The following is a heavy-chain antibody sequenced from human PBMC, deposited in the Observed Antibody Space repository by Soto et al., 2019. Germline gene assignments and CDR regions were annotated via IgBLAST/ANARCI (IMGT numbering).Heavy chain of an antibody. J-gene: IGHJ2*01. CDR3: ATGGSGWTGSEWHFDL. D-gene: IGHD6-19*01. Sequence: PGGSLRLSCAASGFTFSSYAMSWVRQAPGKGLEWVSAISGSGGSTYYADSVKGRFTISRDNSKNTLYLQMNSLRAEDTAVYYCATGGSGWTGSEWHFDLWGRGTLVTVSS. V-gene: IGHV3-23*01. CDR1: GFTFSSYA. CDR2: ISGSGGST.